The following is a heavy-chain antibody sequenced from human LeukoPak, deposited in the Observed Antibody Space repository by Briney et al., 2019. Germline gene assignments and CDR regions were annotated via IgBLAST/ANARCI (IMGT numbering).Heavy chain of an antibody. V-gene: IGHV3-21*04. CDR2: ISSSSSYI. Sequence: GGSLRLSCAASGFTFSSYSMTWVRQAPGKGLEWVSSISSSSSYIYYADSVKGRFTISRDNSKNTLYLQMNSLRAEDTALYYCAKAAYGDYVNWFDPWGQGILVIVSS. CDR3: AKAAYGDYVNWFDP. J-gene: IGHJ5*02. D-gene: IGHD4-17*01. CDR1: GFTFSSYS.